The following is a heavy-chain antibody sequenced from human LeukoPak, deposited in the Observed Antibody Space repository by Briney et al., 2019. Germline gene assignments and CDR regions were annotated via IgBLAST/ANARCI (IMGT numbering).Heavy chain of an antibody. CDR2: IKQDGSEK. D-gene: IGHD3-3*01. V-gene: IGHV3-7*01. Sequence: GGSLRLSCAASGFTFSSYWMSWVRQAPGKGLEWVANIKQDGSEKYYVDSVKGRFTISRDNAKNSLYLQMNSLRAEDTAVYYCARDTRRFTIFGVPRNYMDVWGKGTTVTVSS. J-gene: IGHJ6*03. CDR3: ARDTRRFTIFGVPRNYMDV. CDR1: GFTFSSYW.